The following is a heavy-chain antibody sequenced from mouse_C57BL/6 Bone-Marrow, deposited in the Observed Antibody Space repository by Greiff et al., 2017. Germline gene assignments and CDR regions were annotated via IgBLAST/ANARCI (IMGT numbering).Heavy chain of an antibody. CDR2: IWTGGGP. Sequence: QVQLKESGPGLVAPSQSLSITCTVSGFSLTSYAISWVRQPPGKGLEWLGVIWTGGGPNYNSALKSRLSISKDNSKSQVYLKMNSLHTDDTARYYCARTHYYGSSGFAYWGQGTLVTVSA. CDR1: GFSLTSYA. V-gene: IGHV2-9-1*01. D-gene: IGHD1-1*01. J-gene: IGHJ3*01. CDR3: ARTHYYGSSGFAY.